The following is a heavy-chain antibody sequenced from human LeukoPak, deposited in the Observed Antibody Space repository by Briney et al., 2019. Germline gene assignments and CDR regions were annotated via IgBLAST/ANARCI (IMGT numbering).Heavy chain of an antibody. J-gene: IGHJ4*02. CDR3: ARLDYGDYLDY. CDR1: GGSISSYY. CDR2: IYYSGST. D-gene: IGHD4-17*01. Sequence: PSETLSLTCTVSGGSISSYYWSWIRQPPGKGLGWIGYIYYSGSTNYNPSLKSRVTISVDTSKNQFSLKLSSVTAADTAVYYCARLDYGDYLDYWGQGTLVTVSS. V-gene: IGHV4-59*08.